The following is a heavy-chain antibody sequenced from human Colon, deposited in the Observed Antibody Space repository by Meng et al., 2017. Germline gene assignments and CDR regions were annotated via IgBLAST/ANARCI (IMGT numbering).Heavy chain of an antibody. CDR1: GFTFSSYW. J-gene: IGHJ5*02. D-gene: IGHD1-26*01. Sequence: VQLVGSGGGLVRPGGSLRLSCAASGFTFSSYWMHWVRQAPGKGLVWVSSISSDGSYIYYADSVKGRFTISRDNSKNTLYLQMNSLRADDTAIYYCTNRPLSAVSWGQGTLVTVSS. CDR3: TNRPLSAVS. CDR2: ISSDGSYI. V-gene: IGHV3-74*01.